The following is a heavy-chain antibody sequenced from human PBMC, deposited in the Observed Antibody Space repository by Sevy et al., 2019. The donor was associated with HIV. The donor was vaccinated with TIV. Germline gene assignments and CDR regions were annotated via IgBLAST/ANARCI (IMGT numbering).Heavy chain of an antibody. J-gene: IGHJ4*02. D-gene: IGHD1-26*01. Sequence: SETLSLTCTVSGGSISSYYWSWIRQPAGKGLEWIGRIYTSGSTNYNPSLKSRVTMSVDTSKNQFSVKLSSVTAADTAVYYCARLYSGSYLYYFDYWGQGTLVTVSS. V-gene: IGHV4-4*07. CDR1: GGSISSYY. CDR2: IYTSGST. CDR3: ARLYSGSYLYYFDY.